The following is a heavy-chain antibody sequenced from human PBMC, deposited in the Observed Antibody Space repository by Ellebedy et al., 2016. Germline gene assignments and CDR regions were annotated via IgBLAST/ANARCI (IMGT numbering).Heavy chain of an antibody. J-gene: IGHJ6*03. D-gene: IGHD3-3*02. CDR3: AILERHFEQDLGSRGKYYYYIDV. CDR2: ISNSGGST. CDR1: GITFSRYA. Sequence: GESLKISCVVSGITFSRYAMSWVRQAPGKGLECVSPISNSGGSTNYADSVEGRFTISRDNSKDTLYLQMNSLRADDTAVYYCAILERHFEQDLGSRGKYYYYIDVWGKGTTVTVSS. V-gene: IGHV3-23*01.